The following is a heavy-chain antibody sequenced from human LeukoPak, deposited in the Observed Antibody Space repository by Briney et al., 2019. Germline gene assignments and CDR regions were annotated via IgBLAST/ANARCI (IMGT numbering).Heavy chain of an antibody. CDR3: TKEDSSYSFDRV. V-gene: IGHV3-23*01. CDR1: GFTFSSYA. D-gene: IGHD5-18*01. J-gene: IGHJ4*02. Sequence: GGSLRLSCAASGFTFSSYAMSWVRQAPGKGLEWVSAISGSGGRTYYADSVKGRLTISRDNSKNTLYLQMNSLRAEDTALYYCTKEDSSYSFDRVWGQGTLVTVSS. CDR2: ISGSGGRT.